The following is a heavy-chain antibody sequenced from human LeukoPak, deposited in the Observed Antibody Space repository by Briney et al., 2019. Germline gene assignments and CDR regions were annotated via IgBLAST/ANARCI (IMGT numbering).Heavy chain of an antibody. J-gene: IGHJ4*02. D-gene: IGHD6-19*01. V-gene: IGHV4-59*08. CDR2: IYYSGST. CDR3: ARMVYSSCWSFDY. CDR1: GGSISSYY. Sequence: SETLSLTCTVSGGSISSYYWSWIRQPPGKGLEWIGYIYYSGSTNYNPSLKSRVTISVDTSKNQFSLKLSSVTAADTAVYYCARMVYSSCWSFDYWGQGTLVTVSS.